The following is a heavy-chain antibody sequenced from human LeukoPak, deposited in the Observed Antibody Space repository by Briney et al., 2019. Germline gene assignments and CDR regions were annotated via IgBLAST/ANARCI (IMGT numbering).Heavy chain of an antibody. Sequence: PGGSLRLSCASSGFTFRRYDINWVRQAPGKGLELVSFISSSMISIHYADSVQGRFTISRDNARNILYLQMNSLRAEDTAVYYCARVYDVLTGGFDHWGQGALVTVSS. CDR2: ISSSMISI. CDR1: GFTFRRYD. CDR3: ARVYDVLTGGFDH. J-gene: IGHJ4*02. V-gene: IGHV3-21*01. D-gene: IGHD3-9*01.